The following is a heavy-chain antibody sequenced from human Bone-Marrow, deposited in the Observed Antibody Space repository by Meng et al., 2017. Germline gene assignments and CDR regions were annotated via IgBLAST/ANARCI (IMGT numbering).Heavy chain of an antibody. D-gene: IGHD5-12*01. CDR2: FYYSGST. CDR3: ARVIVATSFYFDY. Sequence: QAPVQELRPGLLKPCRTLSLPWLVTGGSIGGGGYSWTWIRQHPAKGLEWIGYFYYSGSTYYTPSLKSRVTIAVDTSKNQFSLKLSSVTAADTAVYYCARVIVATSFYFDYWGQGTLVTVSS. J-gene: IGHJ4*02. CDR1: GGSIGGGGYS. V-gene: IGHV4-31*02.